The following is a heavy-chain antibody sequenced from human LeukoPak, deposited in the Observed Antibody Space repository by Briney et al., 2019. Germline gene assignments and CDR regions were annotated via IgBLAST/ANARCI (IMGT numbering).Heavy chain of an antibody. V-gene: IGHV3-9*01. CDR1: GFTFSSYA. CDR3: ANLHGDYRDY. Sequence: GGSLRLSCAASGFTFSSYAMHWVRQAPGKGLEWVSGISWNSGNIGYADSVKGRLTISRDNAKNSLYLQMNSLRPEDTALYYCANLHGDYRDYWGQGTLVTVSS. D-gene: IGHD4-17*01. CDR2: ISWNSGNI. J-gene: IGHJ4*02.